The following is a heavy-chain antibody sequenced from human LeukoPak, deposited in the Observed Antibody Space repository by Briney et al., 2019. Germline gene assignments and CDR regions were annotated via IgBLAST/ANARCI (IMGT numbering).Heavy chain of an antibody. V-gene: IGHV3-23*01. CDR1: GFTFSSYA. CDR3: AREFAAGGTVRYNWIGP. D-gene: IGHD6-13*01. Sequence: PGRSLRLSCAAAGFTFSSYAMSWVRQAPGKGLGWVSAISGRGGSTYYADSVKGRFTTSRDNSKNTLYLQMNSLRAEDTAVYYCAREFAAGGTVRYNWIGPWGQGTLVTVSP. J-gene: IGHJ5*02. CDR2: ISGRGGST.